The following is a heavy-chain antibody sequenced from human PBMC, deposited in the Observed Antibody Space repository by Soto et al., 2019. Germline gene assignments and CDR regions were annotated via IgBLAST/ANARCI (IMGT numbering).Heavy chain of an antibody. CDR3: AHRVLRTVFGLVTTTAIYFDF. V-gene: IGHV2-5*02. CDR2: IYWDDDK. CDR1: GFSLTTSGVG. Sequence: QITLNESGPTQVKPRQTLTLTCTFSGFSLTTSGVGVGWIRQSPGKAPEWLALIYWDDDKRYSPSLNSRLTITKDTSKNQVGLTMADLDPADTATYYCAHRVLRTVFGLVTTTAIYFDFWGQGTPVAVSS. D-gene: IGHD3-3*01. J-gene: IGHJ4*02.